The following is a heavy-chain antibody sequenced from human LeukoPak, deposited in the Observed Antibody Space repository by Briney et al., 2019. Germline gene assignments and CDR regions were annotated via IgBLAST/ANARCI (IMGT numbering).Heavy chain of an antibody. J-gene: IGHJ3*02. CDR2: ISDSGDIT. V-gene: IGHV3-23*01. CDR3: AKDRRGGSYYAATLDI. Sequence: GGSLRLSCAASGFTFSSYAMSWVRQAPGKGLEWVSGISDSGDITYHADSVKGRFTISRDNSKNTLYVQMNSLRVEDTAVYFCAKDRRGGSYYAATLDIWGPGTMVTVSS. CDR1: GFTFSSYA. D-gene: IGHD1-26*01.